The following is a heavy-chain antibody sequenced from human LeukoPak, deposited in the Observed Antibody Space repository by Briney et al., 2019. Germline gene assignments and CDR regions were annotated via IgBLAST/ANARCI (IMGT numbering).Heavy chain of an antibody. D-gene: IGHD2-15*01. J-gene: IGHJ3*01. CDR3: ARRYCSGGTCYSDRGAFDV. Sequence: GGSLRLSCAASGFTFSSYGMSWVRQAPGKGLEWVSAISGSGGSTYYADSVKGRFTISRDNSKNTLYLQMNSLRAEDTAVYYCARRYCSGGTCYSDRGAFDVWGQGTMVTVSS. V-gene: IGHV3-23*01. CDR1: GFTFSSYG. CDR2: ISGSGGST.